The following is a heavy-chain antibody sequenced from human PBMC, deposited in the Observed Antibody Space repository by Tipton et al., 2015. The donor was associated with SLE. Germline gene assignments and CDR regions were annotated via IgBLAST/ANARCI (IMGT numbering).Heavy chain of an antibody. D-gene: IGHD3-10*01. V-gene: IGHV4-39*07. CDR2: TNYDSGST. CDR3: ARDPGGFGDY. J-gene: IGHJ4*02. Sequence: TLSLTCTVSGGPISSSGYYWGWIRRPPGKGLEWIGSTNYDSGSTHYNPSLMSRVTISVDTSKNQLSLKLRSVAAAYTAVYYCARDPGGFGDYWGQGSVVTVSS. CDR1: GGPISSSGYY.